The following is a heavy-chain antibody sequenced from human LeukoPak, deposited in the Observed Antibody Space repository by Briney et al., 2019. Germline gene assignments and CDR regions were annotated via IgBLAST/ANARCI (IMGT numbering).Heavy chain of an antibody. CDR2: IKQDESEK. CDR3: VRGGTSGWDWYFDL. V-gene: IGHV3-7*01. CDR1: GFTFSSYW. D-gene: IGHD6-19*01. J-gene: IGHJ2*01. Sequence: GGSLRLSCAASGFTFSSYWMSWVRQAPGKGLEGVANIKQDESEKYYVDSVKGRYTISRDNAKNSLYLQMNSLRAEDTAVYYCVRGGTSGWDWYFDLWGRGTLVTVSS.